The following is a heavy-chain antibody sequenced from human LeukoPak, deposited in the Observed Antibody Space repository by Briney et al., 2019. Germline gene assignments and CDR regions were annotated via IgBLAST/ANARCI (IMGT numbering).Heavy chain of an antibody. CDR3: ARGSDYYDSSGYHRGWFDP. Sequence: SQTLSLTCTVSGGSISSGGYYWSWIRQHPGKGLEWIGYIYYSGSTYYNPSLKSRVNISVDTSKNQFSLKLSSVTAADTAVYYCARGSDYYDSSGYHRGWFDPWGQGTLVTVSS. CDR2: IYYSGST. J-gene: IGHJ5*02. V-gene: IGHV4-31*03. D-gene: IGHD3-22*01. CDR1: GGSISSGGYY.